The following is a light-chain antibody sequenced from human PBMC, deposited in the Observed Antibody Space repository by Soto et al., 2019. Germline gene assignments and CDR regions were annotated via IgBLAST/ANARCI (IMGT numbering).Light chain of an antibody. CDR3: LQHNTYPRT. Sequence: DIQMTQSPPAMSASVGAGVTITCRASQGISNSLAWFQQKPGQVPKRLIYAASTLQSGVPSRFSGSGSATEFTLTISNLQPEDSATYYCLQHNTYPRTFGQGTKVEI. V-gene: IGKV1-17*03. J-gene: IGKJ1*01. CDR1: QGISNS. CDR2: AAS.